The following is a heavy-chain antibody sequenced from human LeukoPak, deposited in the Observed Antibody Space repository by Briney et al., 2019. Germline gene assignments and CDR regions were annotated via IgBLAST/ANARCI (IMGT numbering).Heavy chain of an antibody. V-gene: IGHV1-69*01. CDR2: ITPIFGTA. D-gene: IGHD5/OR15-5a*01. CDR1: GATFTSYG. J-gene: IGHJ4*02. Sequence: SVKLTCKASGATFTSYGISWERQRPGQGLEWVGGITPIFGTANYAQKFQGRVTITADESTSTAYMELSSLRSEDTAVYYCASTTKGSTFDYWGQGTLVTVSS. CDR3: ASTTKGSTFDY.